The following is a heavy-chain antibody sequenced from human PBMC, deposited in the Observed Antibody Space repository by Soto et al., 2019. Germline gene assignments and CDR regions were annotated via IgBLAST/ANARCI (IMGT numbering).Heavy chain of an antibody. CDR1: GGTFSSYA. CDR3: ARRISCSGGSCYSAAFDI. V-gene: IGHV1-69*13. CDR2: IIPIFGTA. D-gene: IGHD2-15*01. Sequence: ASVKVSCKASGGTFSSYAISWVRQAPGQGLEWMGGIIPIFGTANYAQKFQGRVTITADESTSTAYMELSSLRSEDTAVYYCARRISCSGGSCYSAAFDIWGQGTMVTVSS. J-gene: IGHJ3*02.